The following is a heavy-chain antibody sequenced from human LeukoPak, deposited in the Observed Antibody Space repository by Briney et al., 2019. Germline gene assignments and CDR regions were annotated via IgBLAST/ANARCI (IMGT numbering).Heavy chain of an antibody. V-gene: IGHV4-61*02. D-gene: IGHD2-15*01. Sequence: SQTLSLTCTVSGGSISSGSYYWSWIRQPAGKGLEWIGRIYTSGSTNYNPSLKSRVTISVDTSKNQFSLKLSSVTAADTAVYYCARGYCSGGSCYRPRYDAFDIWGQGTMVTDSS. CDR1: GGSISSGSYY. CDR3: ARGYCSGGSCYRPRYDAFDI. CDR2: IYTSGST. J-gene: IGHJ3*02.